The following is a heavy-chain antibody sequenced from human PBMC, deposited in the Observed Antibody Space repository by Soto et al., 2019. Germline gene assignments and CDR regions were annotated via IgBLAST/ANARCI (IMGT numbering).Heavy chain of an antibody. CDR1: GFTVSSDA. CDR2: ISGSGGST. J-gene: IGHJ4*02. CDR3: AKDFIADLMMITFGGVIGPFDY. V-gene: IGHV3-23*01. Sequence: GGSLRLSCAASGFTVSSDAMSWVRQAPGKGLEWVSAISGSGGSTYYADSVKGRFTISRDNSKNTLYLQMNSLRAEDTAVYYCAKDFIADLMMITFGGVIGPFDYWGQGTLVTVSS. D-gene: IGHD3-16*02.